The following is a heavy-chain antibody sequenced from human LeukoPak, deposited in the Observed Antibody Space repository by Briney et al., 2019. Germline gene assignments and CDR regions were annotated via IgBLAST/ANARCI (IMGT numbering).Heavy chain of an antibody. J-gene: IGHJ4*02. V-gene: IGHV3-23*01. Sequence: GGSLRLSCAASGFTFTNYAMSWVRQAPGKGLEWVSAISGSGGSTYYADSVKGRFTISRDNSRNTLYLQMNSLRAEDTAVYYCAKGVRRSSDYSSPVDYCGQGTLVTVSS. CDR3: AKGVRRSSDYSSPVDY. CDR1: GFTFTNYA. CDR2: ISGSGGST. D-gene: IGHD3-22*01.